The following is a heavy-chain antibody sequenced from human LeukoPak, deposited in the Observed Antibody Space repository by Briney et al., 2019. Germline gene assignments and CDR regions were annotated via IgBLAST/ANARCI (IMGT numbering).Heavy chain of an antibody. CDR1: GFTFSSYW. CDR2: MKSDGSGT. CDR3: AVRQGGSYTGESDY. V-gene: IGHV3-74*01. J-gene: IGHJ4*02. Sequence: PGGSLRLSCAASGFTFSSYWMHWVRQAPGKGLMWVSRMKSDGSGTSYADSVKGRFTISRDNAKNTLYLQMNSLRAEDTAVYYCAVRQGGSYTGESDYWGQGTLVTVSS. D-gene: IGHD3-10*01.